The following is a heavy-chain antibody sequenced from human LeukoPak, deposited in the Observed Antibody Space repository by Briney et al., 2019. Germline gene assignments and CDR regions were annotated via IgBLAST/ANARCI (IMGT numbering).Heavy chain of an antibody. J-gene: IGHJ4*02. V-gene: IGHV3-23*01. CDR2: ISGSGGST. CDR3: ARTPGVHDYGDYSYFLDY. D-gene: IGHD4-17*01. CDR1: GFTFSSYA. Sequence: GGSLRLSCAASGFTFSSYAMSWVRQAPGKGLEWVSAISGSGGSTYYADSVKGRFTISRDNSKNTLYLQMNSLRAEDTAVYYCARTPGVHDYGDYSYFLDYWGQGTLVTVSS.